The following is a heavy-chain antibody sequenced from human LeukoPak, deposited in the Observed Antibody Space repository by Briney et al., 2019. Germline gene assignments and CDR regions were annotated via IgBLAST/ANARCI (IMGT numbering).Heavy chain of an antibody. V-gene: IGHV3-74*01. CDR3: ARGLGSSWYRSDAFDI. CDR2: INSDGSST. CDR1: GFTFSSYW. D-gene: IGHD6-13*01. J-gene: IGHJ3*02. Sequence: GGALRLSCAASGFTFSSYWMHWVRQAPGKGLVWVSRINSDGSSTSYADSVKGRFTISREKAKNTLYLPMNSLRAADTAVYYCARGLGSSWYRSDAFDIWGQGTMVTVSS.